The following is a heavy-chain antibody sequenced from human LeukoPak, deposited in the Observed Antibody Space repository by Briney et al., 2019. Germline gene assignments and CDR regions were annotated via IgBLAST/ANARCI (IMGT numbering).Heavy chain of an antibody. CDR1: GGSFSDYN. V-gene: IGHV4-34*01. CDR3: ARGKSSSWYFWCDP. Sequence: SETLSLTCAVYGGSFSDYNWSWIRQPPGKGLEWIGEINHSGSTTYNPSLKSRVTILVDTSKNQFSLKLSSVTAADTVVYYCARGKSSSWYFWCDPGGQGTMVTVSS. CDR2: INHSGST. D-gene: IGHD6-13*01. J-gene: IGHJ3*01.